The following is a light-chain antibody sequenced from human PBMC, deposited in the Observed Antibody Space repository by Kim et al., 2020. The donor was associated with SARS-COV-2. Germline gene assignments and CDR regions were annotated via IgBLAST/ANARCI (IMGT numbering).Light chain of an antibody. J-gene: IGLJ2*01. CDR3: QVWDSDSDHAV. CDR1: DVGSES. V-gene: IGLV3-21*04. CDR2: YDG. Sequence: PGKTARITWGGNDVGSESVHWYHEKPGQAPVLIIYYDGDRPSGIPERFSGSNSANTATLTISRVEAGDEADYYCQVWDSDSDHAVFGGGTQLTVL.